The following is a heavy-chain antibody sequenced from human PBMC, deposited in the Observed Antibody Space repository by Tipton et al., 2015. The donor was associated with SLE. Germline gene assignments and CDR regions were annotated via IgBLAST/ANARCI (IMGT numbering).Heavy chain of an antibody. CDR3: ARGGIQLWNWFDP. CDR2: VHYSGST. J-gene: IGHJ5*02. V-gene: IGHV4-59*08. CDR1: GDSISSYY. Sequence: TLSLTCTVSGDSISSYYWTWIRQPPGKGLEWIGNVHYSGSTYYNPSLKSRVTISVDTSKNQFSLKLNSVTAADTAVYYCARGGIQLWNWFDPWGQGTLVTVSS. D-gene: IGHD5-18*01.